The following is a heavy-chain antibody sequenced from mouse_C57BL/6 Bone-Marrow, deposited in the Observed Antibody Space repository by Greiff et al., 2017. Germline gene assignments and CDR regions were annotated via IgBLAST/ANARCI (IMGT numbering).Heavy chain of an antibody. D-gene: IGHD1-2*01. CDR1: GYTFTSYW. J-gene: IGHJ2*01. Sequence: VQLQQPGAELVMPGASVKLSCKASGYTFTSYWMHWVKQRPGQGLEWIGEIDPSDSYTNYNQKFKGKSTLPVDKSSSTAYLQLISLTSEDSAVYYCARERGYYGLFDYWGQGTTLTVSS. V-gene: IGHV1-69*01. CDR3: ARERGYYGLFDY. CDR2: IDPSDSYT.